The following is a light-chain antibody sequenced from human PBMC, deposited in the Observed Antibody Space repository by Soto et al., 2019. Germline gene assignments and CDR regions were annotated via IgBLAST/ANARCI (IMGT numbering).Light chain of an antibody. CDR2: AAS. Sequence: DIQMTQSPSSLSASVGDRVTITCRASQGIRSDLGWYQQKPGKAPKRLIYAASSLQSGVPSRFSGSGSGTEFTLTISRLEPEDFAVYYCQQYGSSPPITFGQGTRLEIK. V-gene: IGKV1-17*01. J-gene: IGKJ5*01. CDR3: QQYGSSPPIT. CDR1: QGIRSD.